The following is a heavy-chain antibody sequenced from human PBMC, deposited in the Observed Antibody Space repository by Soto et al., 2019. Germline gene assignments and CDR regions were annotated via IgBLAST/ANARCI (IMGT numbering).Heavy chain of an antibody. J-gene: IGHJ4*02. V-gene: IGHV1-18*01. CDR1: GYTFTSYG. CDR3: ARDRCSGGSCYSTSGDY. D-gene: IGHD2-15*01. CDR2: ISAYNGNT. Sequence: ASVKVSCKASGYTFTSYGISWVRQAPGQGLEWMGWISAYNGNTNYAQKLQGRVTMTTDTSTSTAYMELRSLRSDDTAVYYCARDRCSGGSCYSTSGDYWGQGTLVTVSS.